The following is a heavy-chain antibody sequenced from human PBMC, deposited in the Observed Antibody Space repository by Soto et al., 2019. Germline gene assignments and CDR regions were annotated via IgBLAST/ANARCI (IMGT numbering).Heavy chain of an antibody. CDR2: ISGYNGDT. V-gene: IGHV1-18*01. J-gene: IGHJ6*02. Sequence: ASVKVSCKASGYTFTRYGISWVRQAPGQGLEWMGWISGYNGDTNYAQKFQGRVSMAIDTSTTTAYMELRSLTSDDTAVYYCAKNGQPPYYYYGLDVWGQGTKVTVSS. D-gene: IGHD2-8*01. CDR3: AKNGQPPYYYYGLDV. CDR1: GYTFTRYG.